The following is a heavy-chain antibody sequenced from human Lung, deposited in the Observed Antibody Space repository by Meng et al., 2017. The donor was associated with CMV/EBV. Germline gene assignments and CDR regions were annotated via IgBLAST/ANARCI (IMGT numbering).Heavy chain of an antibody. CDR2: ISSSSPI. Sequence: SXKISXVASGFTFSGYEMNWVRQAPGKGLEWVSYISSSSPIYYVDSVKGRFTVSRDNAKNSLYLQMDSLRAEDTAVYYCARVSRRGTAASYAMDVWGQGXTVTVSS. V-gene: IGHV3-48*03. CDR1: GFTFSGYE. D-gene: IGHD6-13*01. J-gene: IGHJ6*02. CDR3: ARVSRRGTAASYAMDV.